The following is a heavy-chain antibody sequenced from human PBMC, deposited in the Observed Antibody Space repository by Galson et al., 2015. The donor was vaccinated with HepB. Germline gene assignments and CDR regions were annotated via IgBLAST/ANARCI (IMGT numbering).Heavy chain of an antibody. V-gene: IGHV3-11*01. J-gene: IGHJ3*02. D-gene: IGHD5-12*01. CDR1: GFTLSNDY. Sequence: LRLSCAASGFTLSNDYMTWIRQAPGGGLEWVSYIGTSAFTIYYADSVRGRFTISRDNAENTLYLQMNSLRAEDTALYYCARDLSGSDDAFDIWGQGTMVTVSS. CDR3: ARDLSGSDDAFDI. CDR2: IGTSAFTI.